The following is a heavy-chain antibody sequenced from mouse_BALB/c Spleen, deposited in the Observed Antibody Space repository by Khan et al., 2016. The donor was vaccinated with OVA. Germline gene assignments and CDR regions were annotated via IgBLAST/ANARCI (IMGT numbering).Heavy chain of an antibody. D-gene: IGHD2-12*01. Sequence: EVELVESGGGLVQPGGSRKLSCAASGFTFSSVGMHWVRQAPEKGLEWVAYISSGSSTIYYAETVKGRFTISRDNPKNTLFLQMTSLRSEDTAMYYGARARYDIWYFDDWGAGTAVTVSS. CDR2: ISSGSSTI. J-gene: IGHJ1*01. V-gene: IGHV5-17*02. CDR1: GFTFSSVG. CDR3: ARARYDIWYFDD.